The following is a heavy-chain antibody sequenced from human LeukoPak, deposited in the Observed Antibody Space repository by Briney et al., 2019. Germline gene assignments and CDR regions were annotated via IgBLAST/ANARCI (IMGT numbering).Heavy chain of an antibody. CDR3: AREGSRVAAAGYYFDY. V-gene: IGHV1-69*05. J-gene: IGHJ4*02. D-gene: IGHD6-13*01. CDR1: GGTFSSYA. CDR2: IIPIFGTA. Sequence: SVKVSCKASGGTFSSYAISWVRQAPGQGLEWMGGIIPIFGTANYAQKFQGRVTITTDESTSTAYMELSSLRSEDTAVYYCAREGSRVAAAGYYFDYWGQGTLVTVSS.